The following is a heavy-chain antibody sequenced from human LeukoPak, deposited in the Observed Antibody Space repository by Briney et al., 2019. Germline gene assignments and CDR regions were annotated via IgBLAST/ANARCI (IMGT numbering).Heavy chain of an antibody. CDR2: INHSGST. CDR3: ARGLYSSSSFDY. V-gene: IGHV4-34*01. CDR1: GGSFSGYY. J-gene: IGHJ4*02. Sequence: SETLSLTCAVYGGSFSGYYWSWIRQPPGKGLEWIGEINHSGSTNYNPSLKSRVTISVDTSKNQFSLKLSSVTAADTAMYYCARGLYSSSSFDYWGQGTLVTVSS. D-gene: IGHD6-6*01.